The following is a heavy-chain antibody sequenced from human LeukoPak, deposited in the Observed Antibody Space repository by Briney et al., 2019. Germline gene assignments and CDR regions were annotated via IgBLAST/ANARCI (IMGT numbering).Heavy chain of an antibody. CDR3: ARYRNTAMSN. CDR1: GFTFSSYE. Sequence: GGSLRLSCAASGFTFSSYEMNWVRQAPGKGLEWVSYISSSGSTIYYADSVKGRFTISRDNAKNSLYLQMNSLRAEDTAVYYCARYRNTAMSNWGQGTLVTVSS. J-gene: IGHJ4*02. V-gene: IGHV3-48*03. CDR2: ISSSGSTI. D-gene: IGHD5-18*01.